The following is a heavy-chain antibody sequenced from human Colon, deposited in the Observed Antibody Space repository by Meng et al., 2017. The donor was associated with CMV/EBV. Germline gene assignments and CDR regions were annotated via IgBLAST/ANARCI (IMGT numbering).Heavy chain of an antibody. V-gene: IGHV3-23*03. CDR3: AKGSSEFLYYGMDV. CDR2: IYAGGRST. CDR1: GFTFASHT. J-gene: IGHJ6*02. D-gene: IGHD3-10*01. Sequence: GESLKISCAASGFTFASHTMTWVRQAPGKGLEWVSVIYAGGRSTYLADSVKGRFIISRDDSKNTLYMEMNSLRAEDTAVYYCAKGSSEFLYYGMDVWGQGTTVTVSS.